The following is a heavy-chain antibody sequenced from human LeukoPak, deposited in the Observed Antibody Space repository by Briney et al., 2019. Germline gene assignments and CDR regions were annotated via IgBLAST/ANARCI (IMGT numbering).Heavy chain of an antibody. CDR2: VKQDGSEI. CDR3: ARNWGYAFDI. V-gene: IGHV3-7*05. Sequence: GGSLRLSCAASGFSFDDYAMSWVRQAPGKGLEWVAHVKQDGSEIYYVDSVKGRFTISRDNAKNSLFLQMNSLRAEDTAVYFCARNWGYAFDIWGQGTMVTVSS. J-gene: IGHJ3*02. CDR1: GFSFDDYA. D-gene: IGHD7-27*01.